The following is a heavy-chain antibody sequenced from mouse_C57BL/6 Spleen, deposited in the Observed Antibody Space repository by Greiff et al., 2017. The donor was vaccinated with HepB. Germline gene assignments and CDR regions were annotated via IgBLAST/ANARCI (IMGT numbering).Heavy chain of an antibody. J-gene: IGHJ3*01. V-gene: IGHV1-82*01. CDR2: IYPGDGDT. CDR3: ARGGYYGSRESRFAY. D-gene: IGHD1-1*01. Sequence: QFQLQQSGPELVKPGASVKISCKASGYAFSSSWMNWVKQRPGKGLEWIGRIYPGDGDTNYNGKFKGKATLTADKSSSTAYMQLSSLTSEDSAVYFCARGGYYGSRESRFAYWGQGTLVTVSA. CDR1: GYAFSSSW.